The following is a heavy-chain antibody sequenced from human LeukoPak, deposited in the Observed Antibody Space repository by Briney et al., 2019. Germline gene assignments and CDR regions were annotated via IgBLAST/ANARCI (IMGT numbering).Heavy chain of an antibody. Sequence: SETLSLTCTVSGGSTSSHYWSWIRQSPGKGLEWIGFMHYRGNTNSNPSLRSRVTISMDTSKNQFSLKMSSVTAADTAVYYCARDSPFEWDVFGDSFDIWGQGTVVTVSS. CDR2: MHYRGNT. V-gene: IGHV4-59*11. D-gene: IGHD1-26*01. J-gene: IGHJ3*02. CDR3: ARDSPFEWDVFGDSFDI. CDR1: GGSTSSHY.